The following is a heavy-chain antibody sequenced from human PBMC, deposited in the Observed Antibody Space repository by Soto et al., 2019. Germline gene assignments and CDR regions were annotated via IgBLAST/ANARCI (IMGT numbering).Heavy chain of an antibody. CDR1: RFTFSSYG. CDR3: ARDLAYCSGDSCYAGLGGFGV. Sequence: QLQLVESGGGVVQPGRSLRLSCAASRFTFSSYGMHWVRQAPGKGLEWVALIWYDGSIKFYAESVTGRFTISRDNSNNTLHLQMNSLRAEDTAVYYCARDLAYCSGDSCYAGLGGFGVWGQGTMVTVSS. CDR2: IWYDGSIK. J-gene: IGHJ3*01. V-gene: IGHV3-33*01. D-gene: IGHD2-15*01.